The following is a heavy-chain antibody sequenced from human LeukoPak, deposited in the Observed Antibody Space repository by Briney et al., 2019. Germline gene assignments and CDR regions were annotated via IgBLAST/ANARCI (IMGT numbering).Heavy chain of an antibody. Sequence: PSETLSLTCSVSGGSISSYYWSWIRQPPGKGLEWIGYMYYSGSTNYNPSLKSRVTISVDTSKNQFSLKLSSVTAADTAVYYCARRGAAAGTGFDPWGQGTLVTVSS. D-gene: IGHD6-13*01. J-gene: IGHJ5*02. CDR3: ARRGAAAGTGFDP. CDR1: GGSISSYY. V-gene: IGHV4-59*12. CDR2: MYYSGST.